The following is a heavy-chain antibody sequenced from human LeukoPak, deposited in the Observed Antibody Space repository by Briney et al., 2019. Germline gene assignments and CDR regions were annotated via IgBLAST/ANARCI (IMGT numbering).Heavy chain of an antibody. CDR2: INHSGST. CDR3: ARAPYLGHMDV. V-gene: IGHV4-34*01. Sequence: SETLSLTCAVYGGSFSGYYWSWIRQPPGKGLEWIGEINHSGSTNYNPSLKSRVTISVDTSKNQFSLKLSSVTAADTAVYYCARAPYLGHMDVWGKGTTVTVSS. D-gene: IGHD2-21*01. CDR1: GGSFSGYY. J-gene: IGHJ6*03.